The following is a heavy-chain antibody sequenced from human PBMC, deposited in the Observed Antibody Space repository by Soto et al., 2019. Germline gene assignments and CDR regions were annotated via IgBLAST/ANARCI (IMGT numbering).Heavy chain of an antibody. Sequence: ASVKVSCKASGYTFTGYYMHWVRQAPGQGLEWMGWINPNSGGTNYAQKFQGWVTMTRDTSISTAYMELSRLRSDDTAVYYCARSEVKLRFFDWLLTREAGMDVGGQGTTVTVSS. CDR1: GYTFTGYY. D-gene: IGHD3-9*01. J-gene: IGHJ6*02. V-gene: IGHV1-2*04. CDR3: ARSEVKLRFFDWLLTREAGMDV. CDR2: INPNSGGT.